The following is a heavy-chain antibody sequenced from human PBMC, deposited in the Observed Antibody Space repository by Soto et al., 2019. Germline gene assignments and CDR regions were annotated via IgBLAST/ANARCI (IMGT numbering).Heavy chain of an antibody. D-gene: IGHD6-19*01. Sequence: GASVKVSCKASGYTFTSYAMHWVRQAPGQRLEWMGWINAGNGNTKYSQKFQGRVTITRDTSASAAYMELSSLRSEDTAVYYCARDLSSGWYVWFDPWGQGTLVTVSS. CDR1: GYTFTSYA. J-gene: IGHJ5*02. CDR3: ARDLSSGWYVWFDP. V-gene: IGHV1-3*01. CDR2: INAGNGNT.